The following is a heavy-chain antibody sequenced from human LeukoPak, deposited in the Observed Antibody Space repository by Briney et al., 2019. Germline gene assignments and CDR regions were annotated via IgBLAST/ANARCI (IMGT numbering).Heavy chain of an antibody. D-gene: IGHD3-22*01. J-gene: IGHJ3*02. Sequence: SGGSLRLSCAASGFSFTFYSMNWVRQAPGKGLEWVSSISSSSSYIYYADSVKGRFTISRDNAKNSLYLQMNSLRAEDTAVYYCARDRLTMIVESAFDIWGQGTMVTVSS. V-gene: IGHV3-21*01. CDR1: GFSFTFYS. CDR3: ARDRLTMIVESAFDI. CDR2: ISSSSSYI.